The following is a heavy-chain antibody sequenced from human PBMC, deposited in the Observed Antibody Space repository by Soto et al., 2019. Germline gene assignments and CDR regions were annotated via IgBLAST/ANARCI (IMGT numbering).Heavy chain of an antibody. CDR3: TTSLNH. J-gene: IGHJ5*02. Sequence: EVQLVESGGGLVKPGGSLRLSCAASGFTFNNAWMSWVRQAPGKGLEWVGHIKSKTDGGTTDYAAPVKGRFTISRDDSINTVYLELNSLKTEDTALYYCTTSLNHWGQGTLVTVSS. CDR2: IKSKTDGGTT. V-gene: IGHV3-15*01. CDR1: GFTFNNAW.